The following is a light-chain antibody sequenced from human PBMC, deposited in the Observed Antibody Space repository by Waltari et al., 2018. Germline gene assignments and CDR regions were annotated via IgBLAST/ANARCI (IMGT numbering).Light chain of an antibody. J-gene: IGLJ1*01. V-gene: IGLV1-47*01. Sequence: QSVLTQPPSASETPGQRVTISCSGSSSNLGSNYLYWYQPLPGTAPKLLIYRNNQRPSGVPDRFSGSKSGTSASLAISGLRSEDEAVYYCAAWDDSHYVFGTGTKVTVL. CDR2: RNN. CDR1: SSNLGSNY. CDR3: AAWDDSHYV.